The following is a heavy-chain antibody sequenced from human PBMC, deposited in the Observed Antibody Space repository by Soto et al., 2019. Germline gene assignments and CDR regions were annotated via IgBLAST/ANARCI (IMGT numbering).Heavy chain of an antibody. CDR3: ARGTTPYGSSWYYY. CDR2: INHSGST. CDR1: GWSFSGYY. Sequence: PSETLSLTCAFYGWSFSGYYWSLIRQPPGKGLEWIGEINHSGSTNYNPSLKSRVTISVDTSKNQFSLKLSSVTAADTAVYYCARGTTPYGSSWYYYWGQGTLVTVSS. D-gene: IGHD6-13*01. V-gene: IGHV4-34*01. J-gene: IGHJ4*02.